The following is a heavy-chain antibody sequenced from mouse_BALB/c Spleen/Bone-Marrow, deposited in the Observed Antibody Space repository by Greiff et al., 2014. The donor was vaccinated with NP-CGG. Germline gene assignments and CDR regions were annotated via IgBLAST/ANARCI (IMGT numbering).Heavy chain of an antibody. Sequence: EVQLVESGPDLVKPSQSLSLTCTVTGYSIISDYSWHWIRQFPGNKLEWMGYIHYSGTTVYNPSLKSRISITRDTSNNQFFLQLNSVTTEDTATYYCARFAGTPYTMDYWGQGTSVTVSS. V-gene: IGHV3-1*02. CDR2: IHYSGTT. CDR1: GYSIISDYS. D-gene: IGHD4-1*01. J-gene: IGHJ4*01. CDR3: ARFAGTPYTMDY.